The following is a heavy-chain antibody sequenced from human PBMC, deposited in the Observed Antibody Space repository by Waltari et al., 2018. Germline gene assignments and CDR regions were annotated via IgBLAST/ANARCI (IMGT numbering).Heavy chain of an antibody. CDR1: GDSVSNNYS. CDR2: IHGSGKT. J-gene: IGHJ4*02. V-gene: IGHV4-4*02. D-gene: IGHD1-26*01. Sequence: QLQLQQSGPGLVKPSESLSLTCVVSGDSVSNNYSWSWVRQPPGKGREWIGQIHGSGKTNYNPSLESRVTVSMDTSNNQFSLRVTSPTAADTAVYFCARDRGRGLYLDSWGQGTLVTVS. CDR3: ARDRGRGLYLDS.